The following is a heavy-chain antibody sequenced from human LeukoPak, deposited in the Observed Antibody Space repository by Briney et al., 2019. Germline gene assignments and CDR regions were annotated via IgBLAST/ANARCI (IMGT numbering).Heavy chain of an antibody. V-gene: IGHV3-23*01. CDR2: ISGSGGST. D-gene: IGHD3-3*01. Sequence: PGGSLRLSCAASGFTFSSYAMSWVRQAPGKGLEWVSAISGSGGSTYYADSVKGRFTISRDNSKNTLYLQMNSLRAEDTAVYYCAKLGGGDFWSGYCPTCYYYGMDVWGQGTTVTVSS. CDR1: GFTFSSYA. J-gene: IGHJ6*02. CDR3: AKLGGGDFWSGYCPTCYYYGMDV.